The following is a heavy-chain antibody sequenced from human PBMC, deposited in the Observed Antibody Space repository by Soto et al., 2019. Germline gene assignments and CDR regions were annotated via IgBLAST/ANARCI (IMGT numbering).Heavy chain of an antibody. J-gene: IGHJ4*02. CDR1: GDSVSSNTAA. CDR2: TYYRSNWRH. V-gene: IGHV6-1*01. Sequence: PSQTLSLTCAISGDSVSSNTAAWNWIRSSPSRGLEWLGRTYYRSNWRHDYAVSVKSRITVNPDTSKNHFSLQLNSVTPADPALYYCARGVAGSGLDIWGQGTLVTVSS. CDR3: ARGVAGSGLDI. D-gene: IGHD6-19*01.